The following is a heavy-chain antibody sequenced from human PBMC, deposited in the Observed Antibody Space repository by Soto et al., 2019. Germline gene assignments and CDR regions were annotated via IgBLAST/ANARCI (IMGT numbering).Heavy chain of an antibody. CDR1: GFTFSSYA. D-gene: IGHD1-1*01. CDR2: ISYDGSNK. J-gene: IGHJ4*02. V-gene: IGHV3-30-3*01. CDR3: ARDASVGNYPDY. Sequence: GGSLRLSCAASGFTFSSYAMHWVRQAPGKGLEWVAVISYDGSNKYYADSVKGRFTISRDNSKNTLYLQMNSLRAEDTAVYYCARDASVGNYPDYWGQGTLVTVSS.